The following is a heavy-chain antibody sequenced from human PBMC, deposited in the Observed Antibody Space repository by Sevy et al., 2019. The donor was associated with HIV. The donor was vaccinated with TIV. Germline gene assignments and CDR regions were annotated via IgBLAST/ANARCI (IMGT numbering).Heavy chain of an antibody. J-gene: IGHJ4*02. V-gene: IGHV4-39*01. Sequence: SETLSLTCTVSGGSISNSTYYWGWIRQPPGKGLELIGTIYYGGGTYYNPSLKSRVTISVDTSKNQFSLKLSSVTAADTAVYYCARSNDYWGQGTLVTVSS. CDR3: ARSNDY. CDR2: IYYGGGT. CDR1: GGSISNSTYY.